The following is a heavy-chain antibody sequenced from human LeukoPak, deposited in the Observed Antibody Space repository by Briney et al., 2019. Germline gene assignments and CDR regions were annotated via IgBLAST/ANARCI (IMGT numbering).Heavy chain of an antibody. CDR3: ARDKRGYSYGNLYYYYGMDV. CDR1: GGTFSSYA. V-gene: IGHV1-69*04. D-gene: IGHD5-18*01. Sequence: GASVKVSCKASGGTFSSYAISWVRQAPGQGLEWMGRIIPILGIANYAQKFQGRVTITADKSTSTAYMELSSLRSEDTAVYYCARDKRGYSYGNLYYYYGMDVWGQGTTVTVSS. CDR2: IIPILGIA. J-gene: IGHJ6*02.